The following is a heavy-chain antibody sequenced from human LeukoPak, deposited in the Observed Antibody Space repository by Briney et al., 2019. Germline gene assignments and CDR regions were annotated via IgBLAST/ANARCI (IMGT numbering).Heavy chain of an antibody. J-gene: IGHJ4*02. CDR3: ARDMGYYYDSSGAVDF. CDR1: GFTFSIYS. Sequence: GGSLRLSCAASGFTFSIYSMNWVRQAPGKGLEWVSSISGSSTYIYYADSVKGRFTISRDNAKNSLYLQMNSLRAEDTAVYYCARDMGYYYDSSGAVDFWGQGTLVTVSS. D-gene: IGHD3-22*01. V-gene: IGHV3-21*01. CDR2: ISGSSTYI.